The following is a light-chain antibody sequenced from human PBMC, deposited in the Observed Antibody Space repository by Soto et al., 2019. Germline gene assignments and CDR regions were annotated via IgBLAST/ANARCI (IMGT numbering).Light chain of an antibody. Sequence: QSALTQSASVSGSPGQSITISCTGTSSDVGSYNLVSWYQQHPGKAPKLMIYEGSKRPSGVSNRFSGSKSGNTASLTISGLQAEDEADYYCCLYAASSTWVFGGGTQLTVL. CDR3: CLYAASSTWV. V-gene: IGLV2-23*01. CDR1: SSDVGSYNL. CDR2: EGS. J-gene: IGLJ2*01.